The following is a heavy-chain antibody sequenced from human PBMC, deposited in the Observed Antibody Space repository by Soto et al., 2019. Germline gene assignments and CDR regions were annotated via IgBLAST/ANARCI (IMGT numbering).Heavy chain of an antibody. J-gene: IGHJ4*02. CDR3: TTRGYCTNGVCSPGY. V-gene: IGHV3-15*01. Sequence: EVQLVESGGGLVKPGGSLRLSCAASGFTFSNAWMSWVRQAPGKGLEWVGRIKSKTDGGTTDYAAPVKGRFTISRDDSKNTLYLQMNSLKTADTAVYYCTTRGYCTNGVCSPGYWGQGTLVTVSS. D-gene: IGHD2-8*01. CDR2: IKSKTDGGTT. CDR1: GFTFSNAW.